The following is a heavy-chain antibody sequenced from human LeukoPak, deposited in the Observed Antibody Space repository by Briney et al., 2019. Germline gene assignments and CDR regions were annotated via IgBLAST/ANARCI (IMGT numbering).Heavy chain of an antibody. D-gene: IGHD3-3*02. CDR1: GFTFSSYE. V-gene: IGHV3-48*03. J-gene: IGHJ5*02. CDR3: ARDKENTFSNNWFDH. Sequence: GGSLRLSCAASGFTFSSYEMNWVRQAPGKGLEWGSYISDSGNTIYYADSVKGRFSISRGNAKNSLYLQMNSLRVEDTALYYCARDKENTFSNNWFDHWGQGTLVTVSS. CDR2: ISDSGNTI.